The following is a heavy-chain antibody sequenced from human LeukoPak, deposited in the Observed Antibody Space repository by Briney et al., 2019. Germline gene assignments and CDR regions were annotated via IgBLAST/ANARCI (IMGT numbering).Heavy chain of an antibody. CDR2: ISGGSERI. D-gene: IGHD3-16*02. CDR1: GFSFSSYA. CDR3: AKVQSGYYDYVWGSYRYSWFDP. Sequence: GGSLRLSCAASGFSFSSYAMTWVRQAPGKGLEWVSSISGGSERIYYADSVKGRFTISRDNSKNTLYLQMNSLRAEDTAVYYCAKVQSGYYDYVWGSYRYSWFDPWGQGTLVTVSS. V-gene: IGHV3-23*01. J-gene: IGHJ5*02.